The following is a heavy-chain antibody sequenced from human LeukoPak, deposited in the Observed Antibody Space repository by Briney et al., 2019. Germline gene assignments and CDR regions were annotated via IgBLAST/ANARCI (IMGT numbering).Heavy chain of an antibody. CDR2: INHSGST. V-gene: IGHV4-34*01. CDR1: GGSFSGYY. J-gene: IGHJ3*02. D-gene: IGHD3-22*01. CDR3: ARVRLRIVVTDAFDI. Sequence: SETLSLTCAVYGGSFSGYYWGWIRQPPGKGLEWIGEINHSGSTNYNPSLKSRVTISVDTSKNQFSLKLSSVTAADTAVYYCARVRLRIVVTDAFDIWGQGTMVTVSS.